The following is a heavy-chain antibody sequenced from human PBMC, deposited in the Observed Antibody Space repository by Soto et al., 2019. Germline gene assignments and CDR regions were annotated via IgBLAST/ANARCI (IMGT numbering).Heavy chain of an antibody. J-gene: IGHJ1*01. V-gene: IGHV4-4*02. CDR3: ARGGSSDWLRLFHQ. D-gene: IGHD6-25*01. CDR1: GASISTTNW. Sequence: QVQLQESGPGLVKPSGTRSLTCAVSGASISTTNWWTWVRRPPGKGLEWIGEIYHSGSTNYNPSLKSRVTISVDKSKNQFSLKLDSVTAADTAVYYCARGGSSDWLRLFHQWGQGTLVTVSS. CDR2: IYHSGST.